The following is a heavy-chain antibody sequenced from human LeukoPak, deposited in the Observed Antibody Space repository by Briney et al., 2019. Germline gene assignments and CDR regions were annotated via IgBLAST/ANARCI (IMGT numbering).Heavy chain of an antibody. D-gene: IGHD1-26*01. CDR1: GFTFSSYG. CDR2: IWYDGSNK. Sequence: GRSLRLSCAASGFTFSSYGMHWVRQAPGKGLEWVAVIWYDGSNKYYADSVKGRFTISRDNSKNTLYLQMNSLRAEDTAVYYCARVESGSYWGFDYWGQGTLVTVSS. J-gene: IGHJ4*02. V-gene: IGHV3-33*01. CDR3: ARVESGSYWGFDY.